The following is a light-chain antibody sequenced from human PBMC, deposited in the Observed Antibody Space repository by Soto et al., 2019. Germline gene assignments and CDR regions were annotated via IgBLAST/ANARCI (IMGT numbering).Light chain of an antibody. CDR3: CSYSGSGTYV. V-gene: IGLV2-23*01. CDR2: EAT. Sequence: QSVLTQPASVSGSPGQSITISCTGTSSDVGNYKFVSWYQQHPGKAPKLMIYEATKRPSGVSDRFSGSSSGNTASLTISGLQAEDEADYYCCSYSGSGTYVFRTGTKLTVL. J-gene: IGLJ1*01. CDR1: SSDVGNYKF.